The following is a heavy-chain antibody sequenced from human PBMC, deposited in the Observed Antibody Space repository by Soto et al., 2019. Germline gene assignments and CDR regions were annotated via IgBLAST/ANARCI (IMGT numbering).Heavy chain of an antibody. J-gene: IGHJ5*02. CDR3: ATGYDFWSGYKVYNWFDP. CDR2: FDPEDGET. D-gene: IGHD3-3*01. CDR1: GYTLTELS. Sequence: QVQLVQSGAEVKKPGASVKVSCKVSGYTLTELSMHWVRQAPGKGLEWMGGFDPEDGETIYAQKFQGRVTMTEDTSTDTAYMELSSLRSEDTAVYYCATGYDFWSGYKVYNWFDPWGQGTLVTVSS. V-gene: IGHV1-24*01.